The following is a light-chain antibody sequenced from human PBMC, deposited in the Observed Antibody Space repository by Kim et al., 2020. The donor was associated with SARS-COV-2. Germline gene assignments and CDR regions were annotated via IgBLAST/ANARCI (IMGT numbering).Light chain of an antibody. CDR3: QKYNSAPWT. CDR1: QDNANS. Sequence: ASIGDRVTITCRASQDNANSLAWYQQKPGKVPQVLIYGAATLQSGVPSRFSGSGSGTEFTLTIGSLQTEDVATYYCQKYNSAPWTFGPGTKVDIK. V-gene: IGKV1-27*01. J-gene: IGKJ1*01. CDR2: GAA.